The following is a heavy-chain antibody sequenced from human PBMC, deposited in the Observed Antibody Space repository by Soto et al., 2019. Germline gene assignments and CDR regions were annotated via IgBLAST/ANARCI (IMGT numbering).Heavy chain of an antibody. Sequence: QVQLVESGGGVVQPGRSLRLSCTASGFTFNNYGMHWVRQAPGKGLEWVAVMWYDGSKKYYADSVKGRFTISRDTSKKTVYLEMNSLRAEDTALYYCAKTSGSYGLADYWGQGTLVTVSS. CDR2: MWYDGSKK. V-gene: IGHV3-33*06. CDR3: AKTSGSYGLADY. CDR1: GFTFNNYG. D-gene: IGHD1-26*01. J-gene: IGHJ4*02.